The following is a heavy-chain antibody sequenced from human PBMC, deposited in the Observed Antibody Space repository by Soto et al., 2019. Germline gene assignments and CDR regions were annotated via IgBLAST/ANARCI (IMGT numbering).Heavy chain of an antibody. CDR3: ARDGPPSDY. Sequence: QVQLVQSGAEVKKPGASVKVSCKASGYTFTNYHISWVRQAPGQGLECMGWISAYNGNTNYAPKLQGNVTMTTDTSTSTADMELRSLRSDDTAVYYCARDGPPSDYWCQGTLVTVSS. J-gene: IGHJ4*02. V-gene: IGHV1-18*01. CDR2: ISAYNGNT. CDR1: GYTFTNYH.